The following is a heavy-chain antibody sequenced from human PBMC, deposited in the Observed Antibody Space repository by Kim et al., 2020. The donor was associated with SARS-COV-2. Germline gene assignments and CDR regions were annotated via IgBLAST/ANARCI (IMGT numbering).Heavy chain of an antibody. CDR1: GFTFSSYA. CDR2: ISGSGGST. V-gene: IGHV3-23*01. D-gene: IGHD1-1*01. Sequence: GGSLRLSCAASGFTFSSYAMSWVRQAPGKGLEWVSAISGSGGSTYYADSVKGRFTISRDNSKNTLYLQMNSLRAEDTAVYYCANSEDMTHDTYYYGMDVWGQGTTVTVSS. J-gene: IGHJ6*02. CDR3: ANSEDMTHDTYYYGMDV.